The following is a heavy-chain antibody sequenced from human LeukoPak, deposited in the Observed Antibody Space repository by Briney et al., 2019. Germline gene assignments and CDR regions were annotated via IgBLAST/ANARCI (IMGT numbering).Heavy chain of an antibody. Sequence: PSETLSLTCTVSGGSISSHYWSWTRQPPGKGLEWIGYIYYSGSTNYNPSLKSRVTISVDTSKNQFSLKLSSVTAADTAVYYCARDSLGYCTNGVCYGWFDPWGQGTLVTVSS. CDR1: GGSISSHY. CDR3: ARDSLGYCTNGVCYGWFDP. J-gene: IGHJ5*02. V-gene: IGHV4-59*11. CDR2: IYYSGST. D-gene: IGHD2-8*01.